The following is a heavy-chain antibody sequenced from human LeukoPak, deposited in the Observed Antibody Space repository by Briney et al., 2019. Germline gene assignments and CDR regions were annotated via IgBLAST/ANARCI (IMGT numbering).Heavy chain of an antibody. CDR2: IYTSGST. CDR1: GGSISSYY. D-gene: IGHD6-13*01. J-gene: IGHJ6*03. V-gene: IGHV4-4*07. CDR3: ARVLHAAAGTAYYYMDV. Sequence: PSETLSLTCTVSGGSISSYYWSWIRQPAGKGLEWIGRIYTSGSTNYNPSLKSRVTMSVDTSKNQFSLNLSSVTAADTAVYYCARVLHAAAGTAYYYMDVWGKGAAVTVSS.